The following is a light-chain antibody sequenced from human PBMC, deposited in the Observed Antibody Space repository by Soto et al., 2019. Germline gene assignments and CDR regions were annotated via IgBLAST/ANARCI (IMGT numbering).Light chain of an antibody. J-gene: IGLJ1*01. CDR3: SSYTAFTTYV. Sequence: QSALTQPASVSGSPGQSITVSCTGTSSDIGGYNYVSWYQQHPGKAPKLMVYEVTNRPSGVSDRFSGSKSGNTASLTISGLQADDEGYYYCSSYTAFTTYVFGSGTKVTVL. CDR1: SSDIGGYNY. CDR2: EVT. V-gene: IGLV2-14*01.